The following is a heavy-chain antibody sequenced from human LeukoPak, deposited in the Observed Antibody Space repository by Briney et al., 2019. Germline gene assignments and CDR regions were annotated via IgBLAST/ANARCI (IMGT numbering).Heavy chain of an antibody. D-gene: IGHD5-18*01. V-gene: IGHV3-74*01. J-gene: IGHJ4*02. Sequence: GGSLRLSCAASGFTFSSHWMHWVRQVPGEGLVWVSRISRDGRSTAYADSVKGRFTISRDNAKNTLYQQMNSLRAEDTAVYYCTSDTVDTSLGIDYWGLGTLVTVSS. CDR1: GFTFSSHW. CDR2: ISRDGRST. CDR3: TSDTVDTSLGIDY.